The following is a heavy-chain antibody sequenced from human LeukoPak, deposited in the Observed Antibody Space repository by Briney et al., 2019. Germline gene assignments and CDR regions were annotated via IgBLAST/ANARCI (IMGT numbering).Heavy chain of an antibody. V-gene: IGHV3-48*01. CDR2: ITSGSSTT. CDR1: GFAFSLYS. CDR3: ARDGGGDY. Sequence: GGSLRLSCAASGFAFSLYSMNWVRQAPGKGLEWVSYITSGSSTTYYADSVRGRFTISRDNAKNSLFLQMNSLRAEDTAVYYCARDGGGDYWGQGTLVTVSS. J-gene: IGHJ4*02. D-gene: IGHD3-16*01.